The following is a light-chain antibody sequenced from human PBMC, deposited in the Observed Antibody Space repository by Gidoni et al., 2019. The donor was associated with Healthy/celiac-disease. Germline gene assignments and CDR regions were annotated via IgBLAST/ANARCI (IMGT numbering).Light chain of an antibody. CDR3: QQSYSTPLT. CDR2: DAS. Sequence: DIQMTQSPSSLSASVGDRVTITCRASQGISSYLNWYQQKPGKAPKLLIYDASSLQSGVPSRFSGSGAGTDFTLTISSLQPEDFATYYCQQSYSTPLTFGGXTKVDIK. J-gene: IGKJ4*01. CDR1: QGISSY. V-gene: IGKV1-39*01.